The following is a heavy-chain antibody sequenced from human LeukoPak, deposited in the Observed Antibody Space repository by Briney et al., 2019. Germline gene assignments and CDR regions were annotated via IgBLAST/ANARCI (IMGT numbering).Heavy chain of an antibody. V-gene: IGHV3-48*04. CDR1: GFTFSSYS. J-gene: IGHJ4*02. CDR3: ARDAPTYSPVIAAAPTPFDY. CDR2: ISSSSSTI. Sequence: GGSLRLSCAASGFTFSSYSMNWVRQAPGKGLEWVSYISSSSSTIYYADSVKGRFTISRDNAKNSLYLQMNSLRAEDTAVYYCARDAPTYSPVIAAAPTPFDYWGQGTLVTVSS. D-gene: IGHD6-13*01.